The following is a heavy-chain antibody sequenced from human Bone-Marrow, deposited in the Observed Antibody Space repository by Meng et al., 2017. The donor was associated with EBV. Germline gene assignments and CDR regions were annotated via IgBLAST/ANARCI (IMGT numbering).Heavy chain of an antibody. CDR1: GDSFNSVCLY. Sequence: GQLQESGPGLVKPSQTLSLTCAATGDSFNSVCLYWSWIRQGPGKGREWLGYSVFRGETYENSSIGSRTTISHDTSKNQFSLKFTSGTAADTAVYYCARAGGSFTVDPWGQGALVTVSS. J-gene: IGHJ5*02. D-gene: IGHD1-26*01. CDR2: SVFRGET. V-gene: IGHV4-30-4*08. CDR3: ARAGGSFTVDP.